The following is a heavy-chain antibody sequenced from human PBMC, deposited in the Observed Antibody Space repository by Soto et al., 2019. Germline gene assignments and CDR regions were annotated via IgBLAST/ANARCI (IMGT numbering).Heavy chain of an antibody. CDR1: GFTFSTYW. J-gene: IGHJ6*02. CDR2: IKQDGTEK. D-gene: IGHD6-25*01. Sequence: EVQLVECGGGLVQPGGSLRLSCSASGFTFSTYWMTWVRQAPGKGLEWVANIKQDGTEKYYVDSVRGRFTVSRDNAKNSLYRQMNNLRAEDRAMYYCARGGCVAGSGNTPVEYYGLDVWGQLTTVTVSS. V-gene: IGHV3-7*05. CDR3: ARGGCVAGSGNTPVEYYGLDV.